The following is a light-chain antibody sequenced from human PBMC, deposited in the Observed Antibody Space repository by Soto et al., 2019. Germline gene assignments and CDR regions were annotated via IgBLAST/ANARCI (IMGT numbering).Light chain of an antibody. CDR3: QSYDSSLSVV. Sequence: QPVLTQPPSVSGAPGQRVTISCTGSSSNIGAGYDVHWYQQLPGTAPKLLIYGNSNRPSGVPDRFSGSKSGTSASLAITGLQAEDEADYYCQSYDSSLSVVFGRGAKLTVL. CDR1: SSNIGAGYD. V-gene: IGLV1-40*01. J-gene: IGLJ2*01. CDR2: GNS.